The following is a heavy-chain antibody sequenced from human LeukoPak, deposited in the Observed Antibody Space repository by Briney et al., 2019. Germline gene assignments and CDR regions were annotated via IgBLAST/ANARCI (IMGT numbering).Heavy chain of an antibody. D-gene: IGHD2-2*01. Sequence: KAGGSLRLSCAASGFTFISYSMNWVRQAPGKGLEWVSSISSSGNYIYYADSVKGRFTISRDNAKNSLYLQMNSLRAEDTAVYYCAKSMAGYCDSTIDNWGQGTLVTVSS. CDR2: ISSSGNYI. CDR1: GFTFISYS. J-gene: IGHJ4*02. CDR3: AKSMAGYCDSTIDN. V-gene: IGHV3-21*01.